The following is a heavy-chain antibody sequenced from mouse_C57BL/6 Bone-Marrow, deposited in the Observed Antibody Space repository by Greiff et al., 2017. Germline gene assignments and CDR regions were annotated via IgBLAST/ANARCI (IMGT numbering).Heavy chain of an antibody. D-gene: IGHD2-5*01. CDR3: ARERYSNFFDY. CDR2: ISYDGSN. CDR1: GYSITSGYY. J-gene: IGHJ2*01. Sequence: VQLKQSGPGLVKPSQSLSLTCSVTGYSITSGYYWNWIRQFPGNKLEWMGYISYDGSNNYNPSLKNRISITRDTSKNQFFLKLNSVTTEDTATFYCARERYSNFFDYWGQGTTLTVSS. V-gene: IGHV3-6*01.